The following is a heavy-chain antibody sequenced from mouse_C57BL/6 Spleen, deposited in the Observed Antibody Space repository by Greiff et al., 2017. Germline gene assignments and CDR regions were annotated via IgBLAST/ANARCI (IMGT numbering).Heavy chain of an antibody. Sequence: QVQLQQPGAELVRPGSSVKLSCKASGYTFTSYWMHWVKQRPIQGLEWIGNIDPSDSETHYNQKFKDKDTLTVDKSSSTAYMQLSSLTSEDSAVYYGARYYGSRRDAMDYWGQGTSVTVSS. CDR1: GYTFTSYW. CDR3: ARYYGSRRDAMDY. V-gene: IGHV1-52*01. D-gene: IGHD1-1*01. CDR2: IDPSDSET. J-gene: IGHJ4*01.